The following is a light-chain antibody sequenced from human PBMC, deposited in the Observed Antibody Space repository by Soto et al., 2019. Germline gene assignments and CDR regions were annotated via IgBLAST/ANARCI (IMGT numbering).Light chain of an antibody. J-gene: IGKJ1*01. CDR3: MQGTHWPPWT. CDR2: KVS. CDR1: QSLVYTDGNTY. V-gene: IGKV2-30*01. Sequence: DVVMTQSPLSLPVTLGQPTSISCRSGQSLVYTDGNTYLSWFQQRPGQSPRRLIYKVSNRDSGVPDRFSGSGSGTDFTLKISRVEAEDVGVYYCMQGTHWPPWTFGQGTKVEIK.